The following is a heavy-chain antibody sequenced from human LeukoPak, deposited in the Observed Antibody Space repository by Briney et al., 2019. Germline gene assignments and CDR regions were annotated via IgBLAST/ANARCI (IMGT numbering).Heavy chain of an antibody. CDR2: ISAYNGNT. V-gene: IGHV1-18*04. D-gene: IGHD6-19*01. CDR1: GYTFTSYY. Sequence: ASVKVSCKASGYTFTSYYMHWVRQAPGQGLEWMGWISAYNGNTNYAQKLQGRVTMTTDTSTSTAYMELRSLRSDDTAVYYCARDQWLDYFDYWGQGTLVTVSS. CDR3: ARDQWLDYFDY. J-gene: IGHJ4*02.